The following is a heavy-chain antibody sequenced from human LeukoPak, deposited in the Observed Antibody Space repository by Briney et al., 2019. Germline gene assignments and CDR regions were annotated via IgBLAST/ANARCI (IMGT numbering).Heavy chain of an antibody. CDR2: IYTSGST. D-gene: IGHD3-22*01. CDR3: ARDTPNYYDSSGYYYSYNWFDP. J-gene: IGHJ5*02. Sequence: PSETLSLTCTVSGGSISRYYWSWIRQPAGKGLEWIGRIYTSGSTNYNPSLKSRVTMSVDTSKNQFSLKLSSVTAADTAVYYCARDTPNYYDSSGYYYSYNWFDPWGQGTLVTVSS. CDR1: GGSISRYY. V-gene: IGHV4-4*07.